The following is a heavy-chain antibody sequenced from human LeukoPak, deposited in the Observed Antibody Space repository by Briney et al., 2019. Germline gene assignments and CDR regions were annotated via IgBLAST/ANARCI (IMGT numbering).Heavy chain of an antibody. CDR2: LSGSGCNT. Sequence: GGSLRLSCAASGFIFSSYAMSGVRQAPGKGLEWVSALSGSGCNTYYADSVKGRFTISRDNSKSRLYLQMNSLRGDDTAVYYCAKDRMKWRVAAASIEYWGRGTLVTVST. CDR1: GFIFSSYA. CDR3: AKDRMKWRVAAASIEY. D-gene: IGHD2-2*01. V-gene: IGHV3-23*01. J-gene: IGHJ4*02.